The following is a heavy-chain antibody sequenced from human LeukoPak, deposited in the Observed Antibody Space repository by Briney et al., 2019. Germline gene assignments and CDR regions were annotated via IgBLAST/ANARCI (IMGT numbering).Heavy chain of an antibody. V-gene: IGHV3-23*01. D-gene: IGHD3-9*01. Sequence: PGGSLTLSCAASGFAFSSYAMTWDRQAPGQGLVWGKAISGSGGTTYSADSVRGRFTISRDNSKNTLYLQMNSLKAEDTARYYCAKGLVNDWSALEYWGEGTLVTVSS. CDR1: GFAFSSYA. CDR2: ISGSGGTT. J-gene: IGHJ4*02. CDR3: AKGLVNDWSALEY.